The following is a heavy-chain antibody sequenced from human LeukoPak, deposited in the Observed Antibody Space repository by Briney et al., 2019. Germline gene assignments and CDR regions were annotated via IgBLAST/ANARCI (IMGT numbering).Heavy chain of an antibody. CDR3: ARDARGYGVPAAIYYYMDV. Sequence: SETLSLTCTVSGGSISSGSYYWSWIRQPAGKGLEWIGRIYTSGSTNYNPSLKSRVTISVDTSKNQFSLKLSSVTAADTAVYYCARDARGYGVPAAIYYYMDVWGKGTTVTVSS. V-gene: IGHV4-61*02. CDR2: IYTSGST. J-gene: IGHJ6*03. CDR1: GGSISSGSYY. D-gene: IGHD2-2*01.